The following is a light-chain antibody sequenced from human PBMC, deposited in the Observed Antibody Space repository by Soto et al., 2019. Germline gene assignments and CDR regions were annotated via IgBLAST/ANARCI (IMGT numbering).Light chain of an antibody. Sequence: AIQMTQSPSSLSASVGDRVTIICRASQGIRTDLGWYQQRPGKAPKLLIYATSNLQSGVPSRFSGSGSGTDFTLTISSLQPEDFATYYCLQDYSYPRTFGQGNKVEIK. CDR2: ATS. V-gene: IGKV1-6*01. CDR1: QGIRTD. CDR3: LQDYSYPRT. J-gene: IGKJ1*01.